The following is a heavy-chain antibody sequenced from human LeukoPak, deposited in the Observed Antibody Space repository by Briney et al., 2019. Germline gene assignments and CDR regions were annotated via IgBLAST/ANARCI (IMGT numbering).Heavy chain of an antibody. Sequence: SETLSLTCTVFGGSISSYYWSWIRQPPGKGLEWIGYIYYSGSTNYNPSLKSRVTISVDTSKNQFSLKLSSVTAADTAVYYCARGDSGWYILDYWGQGTLVTVSS. J-gene: IGHJ4*02. CDR3: ARGDSGWYILDY. V-gene: IGHV4-59*01. CDR1: GGSISSYY. CDR2: IYYSGST. D-gene: IGHD6-19*01.